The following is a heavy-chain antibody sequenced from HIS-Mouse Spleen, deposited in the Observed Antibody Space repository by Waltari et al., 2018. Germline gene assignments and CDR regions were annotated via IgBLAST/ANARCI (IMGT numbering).Heavy chain of an antibody. CDR3: ARDRYWYFDL. CDR1: AFPFSRFG. J-gene: IGHJ2*01. V-gene: IGHV3-7*01. CDR2: IKQDGSEK. Sequence: EVQLVESGGGWSQPGGSVSLSCAACAFPFSRFGMGGVRQAPGKGLEWVANIKQDGSEKYYVDSVKGRFTISRDNAKNSLYLQMNSLRAEDTAVYYCARDRYWYFDLWGRGTLVTVSS.